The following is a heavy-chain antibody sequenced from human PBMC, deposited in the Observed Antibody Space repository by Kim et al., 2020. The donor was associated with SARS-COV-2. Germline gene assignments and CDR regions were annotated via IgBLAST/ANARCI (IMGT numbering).Heavy chain of an antibody. J-gene: IGHJ6*02. CDR3: AGAYYDSSGYYYDYYGMDV. Sequence: ASVKVSCKASGYTFTGYYMHWVRQAPGQGLEWMGRINPNSGGTNYAQKFQGRVTMTRDTSISTAYMELSRLRSDDTVVYYCAGAYYDSSGYYYDYYGMDVWGQGTTVTVSS. CDR2: INPNSGGT. D-gene: IGHD3-22*01. V-gene: IGHV1-2*05. CDR1: GYTFTGYY.